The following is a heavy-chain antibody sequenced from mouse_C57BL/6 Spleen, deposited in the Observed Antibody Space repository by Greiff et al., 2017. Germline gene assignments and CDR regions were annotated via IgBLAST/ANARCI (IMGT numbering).Heavy chain of an antibody. CDR1: GYTFTDYY. V-gene: IGHV1-26*01. CDR2: INPNNGGT. D-gene: IGHD1-1*01. J-gene: IGHJ1*03. Sequence: EVQLQQSGPELVKPGASVKISCKASGYTFTDYYMNWVKQSHGKSLEWIGDINPNNGGTSYNQKFKGKATLTVDKSSSTAYMELRSLTSEDSAVYYCARWVRSTVVARYFDVWGTGTTVTVSS. CDR3: ARWVRSTVVARYFDV.